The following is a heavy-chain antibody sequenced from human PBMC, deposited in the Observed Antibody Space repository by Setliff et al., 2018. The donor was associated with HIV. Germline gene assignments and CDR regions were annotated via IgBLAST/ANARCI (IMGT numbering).Heavy chain of an antibody. CDR2: INPNSGGT. J-gene: IGHJ4*02. D-gene: IGHD4-17*01. CDR1: GYTFTSFD. CDR3: ARPEPYGDYGY. V-gene: IGHV1-2*05. Sequence: ASVKVSCKASGYTFTSFDINWVRQAPGQGLEWMGRINPNSGGTNYVQKFQGRVTMTRDRSVSTAYMELSRLRSDDTGVYYCARPEPYGDYGYWGQGTLVTVS.